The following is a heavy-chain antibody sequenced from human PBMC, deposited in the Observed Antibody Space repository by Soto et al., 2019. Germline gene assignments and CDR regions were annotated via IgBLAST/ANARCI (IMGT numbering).Heavy chain of an antibody. V-gene: IGHV1-46*01. Sequence: ASVKVSCKASGYTFTSYYIHWVRQAPGQGLEWMGIINPSGGSTSYAQKFQGRVTMTRDTSTSTVYMELSSLRSEDTAVYYCARQYYDILTGLSNWFDPWGQGTLVTVSS. CDR2: INPSGGST. CDR3: ARQYYDILTGLSNWFDP. CDR1: GYTFTSYY. J-gene: IGHJ5*02. D-gene: IGHD3-9*01.